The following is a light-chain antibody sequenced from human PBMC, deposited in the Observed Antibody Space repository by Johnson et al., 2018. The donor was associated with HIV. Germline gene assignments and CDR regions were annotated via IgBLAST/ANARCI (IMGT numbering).Light chain of an antibody. J-gene: IGLJ1*01. CDR1: SANIGNNY. V-gene: IGLV1-51*02. Sequence: QSVLTQPSSVSAAPGQKVTISCSGSSANIGNNYVSWYQQLPGTAPKLLIYENNKRPSGIPYRFSGSKSGTSATLGITGLQTGDEADYYCGTWDSSLSGVFGTGTKVTVL. CDR2: ENN. CDR3: GTWDSSLSGV.